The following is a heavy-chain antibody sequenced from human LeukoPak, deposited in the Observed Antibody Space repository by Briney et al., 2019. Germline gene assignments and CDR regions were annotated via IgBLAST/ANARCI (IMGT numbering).Heavy chain of an antibody. V-gene: IGHV1-3*01. CDR1: GCTFTSYA. CDR2: INAGNGNT. D-gene: IGHD2-2*01. J-gene: IGHJ5*02. CDR3: ARDRGECSSTSCAPNWFDP. Sequence: ASVKVSCKASGCTFTSYAMHWVRQAPGQRLEWMGWINAGNGNTKYSQKFQGRVTITRDTSASTAYMELSSLRSEDTAVYYCARDRGECSSTSCAPNWFDPWGQGTLVTVSS.